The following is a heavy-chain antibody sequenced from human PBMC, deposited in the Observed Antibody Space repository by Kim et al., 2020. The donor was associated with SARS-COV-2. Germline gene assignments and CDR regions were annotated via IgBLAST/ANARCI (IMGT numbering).Heavy chain of an antibody. CDR1: GFTFSSYD. D-gene: IGHD3-22*01. J-gene: IGHJ5*02. CDR3: ARAGDNSGPLRNNWLDP. Sequence: GGSLRLSCAASGFTFSSYDMSWVRQAPGKGLEWVSSISTGSHYIYYTDSVKGRFTISRDNAKNSMYLQMSSLRAKDTAMYYCARAGDNSGPLRNNWLDPWGQGTLVTVSS. CDR2: ISTGSHYI. V-gene: IGHV3-21*01.